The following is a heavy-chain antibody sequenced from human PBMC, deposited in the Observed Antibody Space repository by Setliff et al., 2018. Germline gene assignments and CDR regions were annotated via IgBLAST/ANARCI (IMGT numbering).Heavy chain of an antibody. J-gene: IGHJ6*02. CDR1: GYTFTSYG. CDR2: ISVYNGKT. V-gene: IGHV1-18*01. Sequence: ASVKVSCKASGYTFTSYGFSWVRQAPGQGLEWMGWISVYNGKTKYAQKFQGRVTMTRNTSISTAYMELSSLRSEDTAVYYCARDYPADSSGWYPYYYGMDVWGQGTTVTVSS. D-gene: IGHD6-19*01. CDR3: ARDYPADSSGWYPYYYGMDV.